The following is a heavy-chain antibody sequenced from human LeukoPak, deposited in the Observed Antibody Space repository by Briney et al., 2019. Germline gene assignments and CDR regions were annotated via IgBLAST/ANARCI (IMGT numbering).Heavy chain of an antibody. J-gene: IGHJ4*02. CDR2: IYYRST. Sequence: SETLSLTCTVSGGSISSYYWSWIRQPPGKGLEWIGYIYYRSTNYNPSLKSRVTISIDTSKNQLSLKLSSVTAADTAVYYCARHYDNDGYDCAHFDYWGQGTLVTVSS. CDR3: ARHYDNDGYDCAHFDY. CDR1: GGSISSYY. D-gene: IGHD3-22*01. V-gene: IGHV4-59*08.